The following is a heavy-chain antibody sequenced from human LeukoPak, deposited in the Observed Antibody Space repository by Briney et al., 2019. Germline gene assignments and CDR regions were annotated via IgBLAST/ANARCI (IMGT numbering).Heavy chain of an antibody. CDR1: GYSFTSYW. CDR2: FYPDDSDT. V-gene: IGHV5-51*01. Sequence: GEPLKISCKGSGYSFTSYWIAWVRQMPGKGLEWMGIFYPDDSDTKYSPSFQGQVTISADKSISTAYLQWSSLKASDTAMYYCARRRDWGNYDYWGQGTLVTVSS. D-gene: IGHD7-27*01. CDR3: ARRRDWGNYDY. J-gene: IGHJ4*02.